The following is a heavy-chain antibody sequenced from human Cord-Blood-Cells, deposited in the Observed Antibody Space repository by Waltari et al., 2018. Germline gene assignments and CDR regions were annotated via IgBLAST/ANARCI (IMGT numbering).Heavy chain of an antibody. CDR1: VFTFGDYA. Sequence: EVQLVASGGGLVQPGRSLRLSCTASVFTFGDYAMIWVRQAPGKGLEWVGFIRRKAYGGTTEYAASVKGRFTISRDDSKSIAYLQMNSLKSEETAVYYCTRGGDIVGGGMDVWGQGTTVTVSS. D-gene: IGHD2-15*01. CDR2: IRRKAYGGTT. CDR3: TRGGDIVGGGMDV. J-gene: IGHJ6*02. V-gene: IGHV3-49*04.